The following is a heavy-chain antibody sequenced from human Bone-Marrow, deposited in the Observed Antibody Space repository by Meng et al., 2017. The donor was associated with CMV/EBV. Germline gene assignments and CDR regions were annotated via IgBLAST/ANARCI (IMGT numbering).Heavy chain of an antibody. V-gene: IGHV3-53*01. CDR2: IYSGGST. CDR3: ARAGVYCSSTSCYSSDYYGMDV. D-gene: IGHD2-2*02. J-gene: IGHJ6*02. CDR1: GFTVSSNY. Sequence: GGSLRLSCAASGFTVSSNYMSWVRQAPGKGLEWVSVIYSGGSTYYADSVKGRFTISRDNSKNTLYLQMNSLRAEDTAVYYCARAGVYCSSTSCYSSDYYGMDVWGQGTTVTFSS.